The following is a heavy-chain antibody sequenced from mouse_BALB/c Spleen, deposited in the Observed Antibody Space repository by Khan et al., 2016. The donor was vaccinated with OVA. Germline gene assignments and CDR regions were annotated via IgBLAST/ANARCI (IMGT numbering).Heavy chain of an antibody. CDR3: ARRTTGYALDY. CDR2: INPRSGNT. D-gene: IGHD2-14*01. J-gene: IGHJ4*01. V-gene: IGHV1-4*01. Sequence: VQLQQSGAELARPGASVKMSCKASGYSFTSHTMHWVKQRPGQGLEWIGYINPRSGNTNYNEKFNDKATLTADNSSRTTYMQLSSLTSEDSAVYYCARRTTGYALDYWGQGTSVTVSS. CDR1: GYSFTSHT.